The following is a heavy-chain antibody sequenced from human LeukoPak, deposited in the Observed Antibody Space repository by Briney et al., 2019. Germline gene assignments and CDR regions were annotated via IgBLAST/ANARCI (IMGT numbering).Heavy chain of an antibody. J-gene: IGHJ4*02. CDR1: GFSFSGYS. Sequence: GGSLRLSCAASGFSFSGYSVNWVRQAPGKGLEWVSSISSSSGYIHYADSVKGRFTISRDNSKNTLYLQMNSLRAEDTAVYYCARDSPRVGGTFLYYFDYWGQGTLVTVSS. CDR2: ISSSSGYI. CDR3: ARDSPRVGGTFLYYFDY. D-gene: IGHD4-23*01. V-gene: IGHV3-21*01.